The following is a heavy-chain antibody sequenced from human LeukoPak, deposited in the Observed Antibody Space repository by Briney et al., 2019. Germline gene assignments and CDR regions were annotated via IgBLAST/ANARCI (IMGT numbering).Heavy chain of an antibody. CDR2: ISSDSSTT. D-gene: IGHD2-15*01. CDR3: ARCCSGESIYYYGLDV. Sequence: GGSLRLSFATSGFIFPSYSMEWVRQAPGKGLELVSYISSDSSTTYYAVSVKGRFTISRDNAKNSLYLEMNSLTDEDAAVYYCARCCSGESIYYYGLDVWGPGTTVTVSS. CDR1: GFIFPSYS. V-gene: IGHV3-48*02. J-gene: IGHJ6*02.